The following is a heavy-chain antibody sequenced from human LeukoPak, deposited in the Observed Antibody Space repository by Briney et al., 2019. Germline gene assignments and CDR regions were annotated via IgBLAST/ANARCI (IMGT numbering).Heavy chain of an antibody. CDR3: ARVYYDSSGPLFDY. D-gene: IGHD3-22*01. V-gene: IGHV1-69*13. CDR1: GGTFSSYA. J-gene: IGHJ4*02. CDR2: IIPIFGTA. Sequence: SVKVSCKASGGTFSSYAISWVRQAPGQGLEWMGGIIPIFGTANYAQKFQGSVTITADESTSTAYMELSSLRSEDTAVYYCARVYYDSSGPLFDYWGQGTLVTVSS.